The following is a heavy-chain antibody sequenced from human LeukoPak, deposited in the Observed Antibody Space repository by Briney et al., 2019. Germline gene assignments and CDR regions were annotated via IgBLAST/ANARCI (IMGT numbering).Heavy chain of an antibody. CDR2: IYNTGST. Sequence: KPSETLSLTCTVSGGSISSYYWSWIRQPPGKGLEWIAYIYNTGSTNCNPSLKSRVTISVHTSKNQLSLRLNSVTAADTAVYYCARGGYYASGTYYIPYYFDSWGQGTLVTVSS. J-gene: IGHJ4*02. V-gene: IGHV4-59*01. CDR1: GGSISSYY. CDR3: ARGGYYASGTYYIPYYFDS. D-gene: IGHD3-10*01.